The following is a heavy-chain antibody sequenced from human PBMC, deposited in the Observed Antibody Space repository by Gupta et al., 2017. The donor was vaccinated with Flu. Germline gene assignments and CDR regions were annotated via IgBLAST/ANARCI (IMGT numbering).Heavy chain of an antibody. V-gene: IGHV4-34*01. CDR3: ARGYYYDSSGYGYFDY. CDR2: INHSGST. J-gene: IGHJ4*02. Sequence: PPGKGLEWIGEINHSGSTNYNPSLKSRVTISVDTSKNQFSLKLSSVTAADTAVYYCARGYYYDSSGYGYFDYWGQGTLVTVSS. D-gene: IGHD3-22*01.